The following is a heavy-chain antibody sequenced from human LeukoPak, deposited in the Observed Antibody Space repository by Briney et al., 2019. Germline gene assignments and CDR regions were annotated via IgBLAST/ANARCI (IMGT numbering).Heavy chain of an antibody. D-gene: IGHD3-3*01. CDR3: ARHAEAQGLRFLEWIRHEYFQH. J-gene: IGHJ1*01. V-gene: IGHV4-39*01. CDR2: IYYSGST. CDR1: GGSISSSSYY. Sequence: SETLSLTCTVSGGSISSSSYYWGWIRQPPGKGLEWIGSIYYSGSTYYNPSLKSRVTISVDTSKNQLSLKLSSVTAADTAVYYCARHAEAQGLRFLEWIRHEYFQHWGQGTLVTVSS.